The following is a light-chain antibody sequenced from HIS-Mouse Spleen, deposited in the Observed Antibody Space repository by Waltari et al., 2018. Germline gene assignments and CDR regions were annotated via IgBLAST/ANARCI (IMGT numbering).Light chain of an antibody. CDR1: QGISSY. Sequence: DIQLTQSPSFLSASVGDRVTITCRASQGISSYLAWYQQKPGKAPKLLIYAASTLQRGVPSRFSGSGSGTEFTLTISSLQPEDFATYYCQQLNSYPPTFGRGTKVEIK. V-gene: IGKV1-9*01. CDR2: AAS. CDR3: QQLNSYPPT. J-gene: IGKJ1*01.